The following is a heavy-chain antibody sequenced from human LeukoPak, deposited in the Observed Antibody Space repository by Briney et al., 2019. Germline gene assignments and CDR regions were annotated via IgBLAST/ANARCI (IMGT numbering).Heavy chain of an antibody. Sequence: PGGSLRLSCAASGFTFSSYRMNWVRQAPGKGLEWVSSISSSSSYIYYADSVKGRFTISRDNAKNSLYLQMNSLRAEDTAVYYCARIKLLYGMDVWGQGTTVTVSS. CDR1: GFTFSSYR. J-gene: IGHJ6*02. CDR3: ARIKLLYGMDV. V-gene: IGHV3-21*01. CDR2: ISSSSSYI. D-gene: IGHD1-26*01.